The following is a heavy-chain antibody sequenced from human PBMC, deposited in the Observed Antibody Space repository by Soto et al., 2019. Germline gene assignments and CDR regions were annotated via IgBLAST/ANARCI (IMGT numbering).Heavy chain of an antibody. CDR2: IKQDGSEK. J-gene: IGHJ6*02. CDR1: GFTFSSYW. V-gene: IGHV3-7*01. Sequence: PGGSLRLSCAASGFTFSSYWMSWVRQAPGKGLEWVANIKQDGSEKYYVDSVKGRFTISRDNAKNSLSLQMNSLRAEDTAVYYCARDRYSYYDFWSGSLPYYYFGMAVWGQGTTVTVSS. D-gene: IGHD3-3*01. CDR3: ARDRYSYYDFWSGSLPYYYFGMAV.